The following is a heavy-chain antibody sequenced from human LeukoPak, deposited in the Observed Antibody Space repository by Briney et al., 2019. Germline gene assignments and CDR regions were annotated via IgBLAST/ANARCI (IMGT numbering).Heavy chain of an antibody. J-gene: IGHJ6*02. Sequence: GGSLRLLCAASGLTFSSYGIHWVRQSPGKGLERIAVVSYLGDDQFYAESVKGRFTISRDNSKKTVFLQMNSLRGEDTAVYYCAKDRSSGPHYYYGMDVWGRGTTVIVSS. V-gene: IGHV3-30*18. D-gene: IGHD3-22*01. CDR1: GLTFSSYG. CDR2: VSYLGDDQ. CDR3: AKDRSSGPHYYYGMDV.